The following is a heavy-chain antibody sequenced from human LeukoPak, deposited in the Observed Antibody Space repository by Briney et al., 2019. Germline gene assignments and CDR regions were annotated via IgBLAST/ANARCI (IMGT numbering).Heavy chain of an antibody. D-gene: IGHD2-21*01. J-gene: IGHJ3*02. CDR1: GGTFTSYT. CDR3: ARDPCGGDCYHDAFDI. Sequence: ASVKVSFKASGGTFTSYTISWVRQAPGQGLEWMGRIIPILGIANYAQKFQGRVTITADKSTSTAYMELSSLTSEDTAVYYCARDPCGGDCYHDAFDIWGQGTMVTVSS. V-gene: IGHV1-69*04. CDR2: IIPILGIA.